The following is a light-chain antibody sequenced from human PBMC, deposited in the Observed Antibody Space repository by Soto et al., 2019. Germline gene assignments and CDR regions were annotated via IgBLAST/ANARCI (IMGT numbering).Light chain of an antibody. V-gene: IGKV3-20*01. CDR2: GAS. Sequence: EMVSTQSSCTLSLSTRERATLSCRASQSVSSSYLAWYQQKPGQGPRDLIYGASNRAPGFQDRFSGSGSGKVFTITISIQEAEDAVVYCCQEYGTSPPTFGQGTKVDIK. CDR3: QEYGTSPPT. CDR1: QSVSSSY. J-gene: IGKJ1*01.